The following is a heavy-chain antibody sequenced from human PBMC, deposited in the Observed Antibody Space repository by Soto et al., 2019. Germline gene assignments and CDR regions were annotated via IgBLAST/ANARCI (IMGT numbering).Heavy chain of an antibody. J-gene: IGHJ4*02. Sequence: SETLSLTCVVSGGSISTSNWWSWVRQPPGKGLEWIGEVYHSGSTNYNPSFKSRVAMSVDNSKNTLYLQMNSLRAEDTGVYYCARDPGGNCYYCLDYWGQGTLVTVSS. D-gene: IGHD2-15*01. CDR1: GGSISTSNW. V-gene: IGHV4-4*02. CDR2: VYHSGST. CDR3: ARDPGGNCYYCLDY.